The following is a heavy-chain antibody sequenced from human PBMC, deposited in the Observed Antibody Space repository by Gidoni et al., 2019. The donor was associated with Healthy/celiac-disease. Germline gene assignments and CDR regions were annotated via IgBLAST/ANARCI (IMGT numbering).Heavy chain of an antibody. CDR3: ARTGSTYYDFWSGPYYYYYYGMDV. V-gene: IGHV4-39*01. D-gene: IGHD3-3*01. CDR2: IYYSGST. Sequence: QLQLQESGPGLVKPSETLSLTCPVPGGSISSSSYYWGWLRQPPGKGLEWIGSIYYSGSTYYNPSLKSRVTISVDTSKNQFSLKLSSVTAADTAVYYCARTGSTYYDFWSGPYYYYYYGMDVWGQGTTVTVSS. J-gene: IGHJ6*02. CDR1: GGSISSSSYY.